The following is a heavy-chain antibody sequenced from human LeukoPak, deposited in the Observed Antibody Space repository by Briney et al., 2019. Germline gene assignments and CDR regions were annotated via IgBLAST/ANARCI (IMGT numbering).Heavy chain of an antibody. CDR2: IYPTGTT. CDR3: VEVFEN. V-gene: IGHV4-4*07. D-gene: IGHD1-1*01. CDR1: GGPIDSSYY. Sequence: SETLSLTCTVSGGPIDSSYYWTWIRQPAGKGLEWIGRIYPTGTTNYNPSLKSRVTISLDTSKNQFSLRLSSVTAADTAVYYCVEVFENWGQGTLVTVSS. J-gene: IGHJ4*02.